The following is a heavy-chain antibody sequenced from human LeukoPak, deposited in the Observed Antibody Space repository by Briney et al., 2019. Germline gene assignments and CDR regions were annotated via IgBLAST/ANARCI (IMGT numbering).Heavy chain of an antibody. CDR1: GLTFSSHW. J-gene: IGHJ4*02. Sequence: GGSLRLSCAASGLTFSSHWMHWVRQAPGKGLEWVATIKQDGRDKYYVDSVKGRFTISRDDAKNSLYLQMNSLRVEDTAVYHCVRYFTAVAPTLRLDYWGQGTLVTVSS. V-gene: IGHV3-7*03. CDR3: VRYFTAVAPTLRLDY. CDR2: IKQDGRDK. D-gene: IGHD6-19*01.